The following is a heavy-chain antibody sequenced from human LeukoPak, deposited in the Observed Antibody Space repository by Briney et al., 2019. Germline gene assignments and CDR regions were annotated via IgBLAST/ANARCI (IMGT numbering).Heavy chain of an antibody. D-gene: IGHD6-19*01. CDR2: ISSSSSYI. CDR1: GFTFSSYS. CDR3: ARAGSSGWPDAFDI. J-gene: IGHJ3*02. V-gene: IGHV3-21*01. Sequence: PGGSLRLSCAASGFTFSSYSMNRVRQAPGKGLEWVSSISSSSSYIYYADSVKGRFTISRDNAKNSLYLQMNSLRAEDTAVYYCARAGSSGWPDAFDIWGQGTMVTVSS.